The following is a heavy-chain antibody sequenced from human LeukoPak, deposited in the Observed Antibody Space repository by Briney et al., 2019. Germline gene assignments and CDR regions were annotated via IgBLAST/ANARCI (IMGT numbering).Heavy chain of an antibody. Sequence: GGSLRLSCAASGFTFSSYGMHWVRQAPGKGLEWVAVISYDGSNKYYADSVKGRFTISRDNSKNTLYLQMNSLRAEDTAVYYCARLLIAAAVRGPNWFDPWGQGTLVTVSS. CDR3: ARLLIAAAVRGPNWFDP. D-gene: IGHD6-13*01. CDR1: GFTFSSYG. J-gene: IGHJ5*02. V-gene: IGHV3-30*03. CDR2: ISYDGSNK.